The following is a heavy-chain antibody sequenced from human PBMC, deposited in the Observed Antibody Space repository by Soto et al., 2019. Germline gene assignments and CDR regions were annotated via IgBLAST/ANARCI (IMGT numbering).Heavy chain of an antibody. J-gene: IGHJ4*02. Sequence: ASVKVSCKVSGYTLTELSMHWVRQAPGKGLEWMGGFDPEDGETIYAQKFQGRVTMTEDTSTDTAYMELSSLRSEDTAVYYCATNVLRFLGWPYWGQGTLVTVSS. D-gene: IGHD3-3*01. V-gene: IGHV1-24*01. CDR1: GYTLTELS. CDR2: FDPEDGET. CDR3: ATNVLRFLGWPY.